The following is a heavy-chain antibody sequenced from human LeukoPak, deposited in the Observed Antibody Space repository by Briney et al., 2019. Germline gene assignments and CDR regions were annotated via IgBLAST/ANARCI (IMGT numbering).Heavy chain of an antibody. Sequence: SETLSLTCTVSGGSISSYYWSWIRQPAGKGLEWIGRIYTSGSTNYNPSLKSRVTMSVDTSKNQFSLKLSSVTAADTAVYYCARDRISSWYVGVTGAFDYWGQGTLVTVSS. CDR1: GGSISSYY. J-gene: IGHJ4*02. V-gene: IGHV4-4*07. D-gene: IGHD6-13*01. CDR3: ARDRISSWYVGVTGAFDY. CDR2: IYTSGST.